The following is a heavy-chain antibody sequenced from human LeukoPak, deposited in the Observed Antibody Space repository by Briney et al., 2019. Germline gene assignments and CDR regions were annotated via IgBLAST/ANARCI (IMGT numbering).Heavy chain of an antibody. CDR2: IDSGSGNI. Sequence: GGSLRLSCAASGFTFSSHSMNWVRQAPGKGLEWVSYIDSGSGNIYYRDSVKGRFTISRDNAQNSLYLQMNSLRAEDTAVYYCARDMYYYDSSGFDYWGQGTLVTVSS. D-gene: IGHD3-22*01. CDR1: GFTFSSHS. J-gene: IGHJ4*02. CDR3: ARDMYYYDSSGFDY. V-gene: IGHV3-48*01.